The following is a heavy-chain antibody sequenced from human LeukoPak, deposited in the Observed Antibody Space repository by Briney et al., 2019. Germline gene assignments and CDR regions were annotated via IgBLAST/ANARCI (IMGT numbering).Heavy chain of an antibody. CDR2: ISYDGRNI. D-gene: IGHD2-2*01. J-gene: IGHJ4*02. CDR1: GFTFINYG. CDR3: AKGPVRGTAAAIDC. Sequence: PGGSLRLSCAASGFTFINYGMYWVRQAPGKGLEWVAVISYDGRNIHYPDSVKGRFTISRDISTDTLWLQMDSLRTEDTAAYYCAKGPVRGTAAAIDCGGPGTLVNVSS. V-gene: IGHV3-30*18.